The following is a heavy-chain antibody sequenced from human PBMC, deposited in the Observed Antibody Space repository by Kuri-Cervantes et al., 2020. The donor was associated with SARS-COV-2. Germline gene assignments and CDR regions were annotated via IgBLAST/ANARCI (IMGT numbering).Heavy chain of an antibody. CDR1: GFTFSSYA. CDR3: ARDQYDFWSGYLRGIGDV. CDR2: ISYDGSNK. Sequence: TLSLTCAASGFTFSSYAMHWVRQAPGKGLEWVAVISYDGSNKYNADSVKGRFTISRDNSKNTLYLQMNSLRAEDTAVYYCARDQYDFWSGYLRGIGDVWGQGTTVTVSS. D-gene: IGHD3-3*01. V-gene: IGHV3-30-3*01. J-gene: IGHJ6*02.